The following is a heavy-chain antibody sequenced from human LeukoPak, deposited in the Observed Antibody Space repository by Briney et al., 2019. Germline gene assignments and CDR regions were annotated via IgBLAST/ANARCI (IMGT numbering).Heavy chain of an antibody. D-gene: IGHD3-22*01. V-gene: IGHV3-23*01. CDR3: AKDIGYYYDSSGHGDY. CDR1: GFTFSSYS. CDR2: ISGSGGST. J-gene: IGHJ4*02. Sequence: GGSLRLSCAASGFTFSSYSMNWVRQAPGKGLEWVSAISGSGGSTYYADSVKGRLTISRDNSKNTLYLQMNSLRAEDTAVYYCAKDIGYYYDSSGHGDYWGQGTLVTVSS.